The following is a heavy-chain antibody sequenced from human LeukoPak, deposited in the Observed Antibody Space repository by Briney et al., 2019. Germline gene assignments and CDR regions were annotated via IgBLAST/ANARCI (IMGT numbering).Heavy chain of an antibody. D-gene: IGHD2-2*01. V-gene: IGHV3-30*01. J-gene: IGHJ5*02. CDR2: ISYDGSNK. Sequence: PGGSLRLSCAASGFTFSSYAMHWVRQAPGKGLEWVAVISYDGSNKYYADSVKGRFTISRDNSKNTLYLQMNSLRAEDTAVYYCARVPYPRSSRLRPREYSWFDPWGQGTLVTVSS. CDR3: ARVPYPRSSRLRPREYSWFDP. CDR1: GFTFSSYA.